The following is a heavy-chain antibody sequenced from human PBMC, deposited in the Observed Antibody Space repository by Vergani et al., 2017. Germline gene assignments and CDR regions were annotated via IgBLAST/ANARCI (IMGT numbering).Heavy chain of an antibody. J-gene: IGHJ4*02. CDR3: ARDRCSSTSCPFDY. CDR1: GFTFSSYG. Sequence: QVQLVESGGGVVQPGRSLRLSCAASGFTFSSYGMHWVRPAPGKGLEWVAVIWYAGSNTYYADSVEGRFTISRDNSKNTLYLQMNSLRSEDTAVYYCARDRCSSTSCPFDYWGQGTLVTVSS. V-gene: IGHV3-33*01. D-gene: IGHD2-2*01. CDR2: IWYAGSNT.